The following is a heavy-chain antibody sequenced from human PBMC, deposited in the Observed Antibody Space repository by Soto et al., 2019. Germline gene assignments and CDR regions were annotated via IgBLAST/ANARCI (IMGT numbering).Heavy chain of an antibody. CDR1: GFTFISYA. J-gene: IGHJ6*02. CDR2: ISFDGSTE. V-gene: IGHV3-30-3*01. Sequence: QVQLVESGGGVVRPGWSLRLSCAASGFTFISYAMHWVRQAPGKGLEWVAVISFDGSTEYYADAVKGRFTISRNNSTNTVYLQMISLISEDTAVYYCARSRHGSGSYTHFYYGLDVWGQGTTVTVSS. D-gene: IGHD3-10*01. CDR3: ARSRHGSGSYTHFYYGLDV.